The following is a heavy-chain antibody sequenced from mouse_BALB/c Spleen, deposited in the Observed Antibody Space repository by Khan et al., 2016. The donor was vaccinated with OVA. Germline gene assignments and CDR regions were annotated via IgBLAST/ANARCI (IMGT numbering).Heavy chain of an antibody. CDR3: ARIKKIVATNFDY. V-gene: IGHV1S81*02. Sequence: QVQLQQPGAELVKAGASVKMSCKASGYTFTSYWMHWVKQRPGQGLEWFAETNPTNGRTYYNEKFKSKATLTVDKSSSTAYMLLSGPTFEDSAVDYYARIKKIVATNFDYWGQGTTLTVSS. CDR1: GYTFTSYW. D-gene: IGHD1-1*01. J-gene: IGHJ2*01. CDR2: TNPTNGRT.